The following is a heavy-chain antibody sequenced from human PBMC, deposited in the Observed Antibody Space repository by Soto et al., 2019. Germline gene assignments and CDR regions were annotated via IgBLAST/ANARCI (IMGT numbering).Heavy chain of an antibody. Sequence: SVKVSCKASGGTFSSYAISWVRQAPGQGLEWMGGIIPIFGTANYAQKFQGRVTITADESTSTAYMELSSLRSEDTAVYYCARGSSGWYNFDYWGQGTLVTVSP. CDR2: IIPIFGTA. V-gene: IGHV1-69*13. D-gene: IGHD6-19*01. CDR3: ARGSSGWYNFDY. J-gene: IGHJ4*02. CDR1: GGTFSSYA.